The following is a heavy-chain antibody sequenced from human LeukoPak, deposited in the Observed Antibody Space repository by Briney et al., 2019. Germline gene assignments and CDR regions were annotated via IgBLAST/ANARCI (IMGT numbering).Heavy chain of an antibody. CDR3: ARGIPGSVVVPAALHYFDN. CDR1: GGSFSGYY. D-gene: IGHD2-2*01. V-gene: IGHV4-34*01. J-gene: IGHJ4*02. CDR2: INHSGST. Sequence: PSETLSLTCAVYGGSFSGYYWSWIRQPPGKGLEWIGEINHSGSTNYNPSLKSRVTISVDTSKNQFSLKLSSVTTADTAVYYCARGIPGSVVVPAALHYFDNWGQGTLVTVSS.